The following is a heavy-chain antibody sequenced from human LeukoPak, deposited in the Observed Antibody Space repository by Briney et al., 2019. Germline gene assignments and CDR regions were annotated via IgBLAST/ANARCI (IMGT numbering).Heavy chain of an antibody. Sequence: GRSLRLSCAASGFTFSSYAMHWVRQAPGKGLEWVAVISYDGSNKYYADSVKGRFTISRDNSKNTLYLQMNSLRAEDTAVYYCAPHQFDYWGQGTLVTVSS. V-gene: IGHV3-30-3*02. CDR3: APHQFDY. J-gene: IGHJ4*02. CDR2: ISYDGSNK. D-gene: IGHD1-14*01. CDR1: GFTFSSYA.